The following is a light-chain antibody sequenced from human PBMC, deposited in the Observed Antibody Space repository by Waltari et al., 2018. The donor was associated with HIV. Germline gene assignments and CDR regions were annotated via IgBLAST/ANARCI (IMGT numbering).Light chain of an antibody. J-gene: IGLJ3*02. CDR1: SSNIGSNS. V-gene: IGLV1-44*01. Sequence: QSVLTQPPSVSGTPGQRVNITCSGSSSNIGSNSVYWYQHLPGTAPTLLIDSYTERPAGVPDRFSASKSGTSASLAISGLQSEDEADYHCAAWDDSLHWVFGGGTKLTVL. CDR2: SYT. CDR3: AAWDDSLHWV.